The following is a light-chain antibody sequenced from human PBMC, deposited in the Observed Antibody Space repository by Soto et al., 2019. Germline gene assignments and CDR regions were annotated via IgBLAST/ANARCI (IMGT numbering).Light chain of an antibody. V-gene: IGLV2-8*01. J-gene: IGLJ2*01. CDR2: EVT. CDR1: SSDVGGYNY. CDR3: SSYAASNVL. Sequence: QSALTQPPSASGSPGQSVTISCAGTSSDVGGYNYVSWYQQHPGKAPKLMIYEVTKRPSGVPDRFSGSKSGNTASLTVSGLQAEDEADYYCSSYAASNVLFGGGTNLTVL.